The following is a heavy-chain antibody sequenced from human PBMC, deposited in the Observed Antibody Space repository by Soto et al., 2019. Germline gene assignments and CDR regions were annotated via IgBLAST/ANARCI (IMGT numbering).Heavy chain of an antibody. J-gene: IGHJ4*02. D-gene: IGHD4-17*01. Sequence: QVQLVQSGAEVENPGASVKVSCKASAYTVTSYDINCVRQATGQGLEWMGCMNPNSGNTGYAQKFQGRVTMTRNTAISTAYMELGSLRSEDTAVYYCARSTNDYGDRNWGQGALVTVSS. CDR1: AYTVTSYD. V-gene: IGHV1-8*01. CDR2: MNPNSGNT. CDR3: ARSTNDYGDRN.